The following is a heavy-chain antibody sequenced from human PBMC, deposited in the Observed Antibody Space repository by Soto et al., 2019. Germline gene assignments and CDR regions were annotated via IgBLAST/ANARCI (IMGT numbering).Heavy chain of an antibody. CDR1: GFSLSNARMG. Sequence: QVTLKESGPVLVKPTETLTLTCTVSGFSLSNARMGVSWIRQPPGKALEWLAHIFSNDEKSYSTSLKSRLTISKDTSKSQVVLTMTNMDPVDTATYYCARSRDGEYYDFWSGYYSFDYWGQGTLVTVSS. J-gene: IGHJ4*02. CDR3: ARSRDGEYYDFWSGYYSFDY. V-gene: IGHV2-26*01. D-gene: IGHD3-3*01. CDR2: IFSNDEK.